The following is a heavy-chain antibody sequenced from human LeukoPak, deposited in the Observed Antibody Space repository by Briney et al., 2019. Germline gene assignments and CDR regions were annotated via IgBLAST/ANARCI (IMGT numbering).Heavy chain of an antibody. J-gene: IGHJ5*02. CDR3: ARELMVRGVDNWFDP. D-gene: IGHD3-10*01. Sequence: PSETLSLTCTVSGGSISSYYWSWIRQPAGKGLEWIGRIYTSGSTNYNPSLKSRVTMSVDTSKNQFSLKLSSVTAADTAVYYCARELMVRGVDNWFDPWGQGTLVTVSS. CDR2: IYTSGST. V-gene: IGHV4-4*07. CDR1: GGSISSYY.